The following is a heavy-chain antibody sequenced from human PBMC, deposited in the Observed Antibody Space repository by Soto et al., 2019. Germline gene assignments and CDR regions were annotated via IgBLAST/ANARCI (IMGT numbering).Heavy chain of an antibody. CDR1: GFTFSTDS. Sequence: GGSLRLSCVASGFTFSTDSMNWVRQAPGKGLEWVAHISTCGATRYYADSVKGRFTISRDNAKTSLYLQMDSLRNEDTAVYYCARFFGSGFDYWGQGTLVTVSS. CDR2: ISTCGATR. J-gene: IGHJ4*02. CDR3: ARFFGSGFDY. V-gene: IGHV3-48*02. D-gene: IGHD6-19*01.